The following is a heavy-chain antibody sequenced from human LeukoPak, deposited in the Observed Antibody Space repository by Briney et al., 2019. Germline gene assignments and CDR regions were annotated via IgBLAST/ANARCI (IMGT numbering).Heavy chain of an antibody. Sequence: GASVKVSCKASGYTFTGYYMHWVRQAPGQGLEWMGWINPNSGGTNYAQKFQGRVTMTRDTSISTAYLQWSSLKASDTAMYYCARHTYGSGSDVDYWGQGTLVTVSS. CDR2: INPNSGGT. V-gene: IGHV1-2*02. CDR1: GYTFTGYY. J-gene: IGHJ4*02. D-gene: IGHD3-10*01. CDR3: ARHTYGSGSDVDY.